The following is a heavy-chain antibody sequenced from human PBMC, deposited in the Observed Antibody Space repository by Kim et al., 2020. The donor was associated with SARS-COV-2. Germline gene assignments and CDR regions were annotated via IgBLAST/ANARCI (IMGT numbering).Heavy chain of an antibody. D-gene: IGHD2-2*01. CDR3: ARERTGGRDCSRISCSYFDY. Sequence: GGSLRLSCAASGFMLSRYSMNWVRQAPGKGLAWVSSISSSSSYRYYADSVKGRFTISRDNAKNSLYLQMNSLRAEDTAVYYCARERTGGRDCSRISCSYFDYWGQGTLVTVSS. V-gene: IGHV3-21*01. CDR1: GFMLSRYS. J-gene: IGHJ4*02. CDR2: ISSSSSYR.